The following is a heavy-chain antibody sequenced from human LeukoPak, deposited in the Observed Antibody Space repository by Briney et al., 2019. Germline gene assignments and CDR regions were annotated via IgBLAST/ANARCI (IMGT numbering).Heavy chain of an antibody. CDR2: ISAYNGNT. V-gene: IGHV1-18*01. J-gene: IGHJ4*02. CDR1: GYTFTSCG. CDR3: ARAALLLCFGDPFAY. Sequence: ASVKVSCKASGYTFTSCGISWVRQAPGQGLEWMGWISAYNGNTNYAQKLQGRVTMTTDTSTSTAYMELRSRRSDDTAVYYCARAALLLCFGDPFAYGGQGTLVTVSS. D-gene: IGHD3-10*01.